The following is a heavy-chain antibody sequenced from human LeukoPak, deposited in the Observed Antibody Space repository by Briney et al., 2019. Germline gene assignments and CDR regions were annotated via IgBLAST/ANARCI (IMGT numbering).Heavy chain of an antibody. CDR2: ISSSSSTI. J-gene: IGHJ4*02. Sequence: GGSLRLSCAASGFTFSSYWMSWVRQAPGKGLQWVSYISSSSSTIYYADSVKGRFTISRDNAKNSLYLQMNSLRAEDTAVYYCARALWFGETFPAYWGQGTLVAVSS. D-gene: IGHD3-10*01. CDR1: GFTFSSYW. V-gene: IGHV3-48*01. CDR3: ARALWFGETFPAY.